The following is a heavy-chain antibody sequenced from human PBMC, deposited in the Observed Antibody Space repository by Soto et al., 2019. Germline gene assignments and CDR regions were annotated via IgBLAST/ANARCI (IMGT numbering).Heavy chain of an antibody. CDR3: AREPISYYGSGISPFDY. CDR1: GYTFTSYG. CDR2: INPNSGGT. V-gene: IGHV1-2*04. D-gene: IGHD3-10*01. J-gene: IGHJ4*02. Sequence: ASVKVSCKASGYTFTSYGISWVRQAPGQGLEWMGWINPNSGGTNYAQKFQGWVTMTRDTSISTAYMELSRLRSDDTAVYYCAREPISYYGSGISPFDYWGQGTLVTVSS.